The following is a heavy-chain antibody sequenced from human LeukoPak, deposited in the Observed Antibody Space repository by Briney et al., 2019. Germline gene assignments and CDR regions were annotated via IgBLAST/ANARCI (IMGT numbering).Heavy chain of an antibody. CDR1: GGSISGYY. J-gene: IGHJ5*02. V-gene: IGHV4-59*01. Sequence: SETLSLTCTVSGGSISGYYWSWIRQPPGKGLEWIGYIYYSGSTNYNPSLKSRVTISVDTSKDQFSLKLSSVTAADTAVYYCAREKSGYDSNWFDPWGQGTLVTVSS. CDR3: AREKSGYDSNWFDP. CDR2: IYYSGST. D-gene: IGHD5-12*01.